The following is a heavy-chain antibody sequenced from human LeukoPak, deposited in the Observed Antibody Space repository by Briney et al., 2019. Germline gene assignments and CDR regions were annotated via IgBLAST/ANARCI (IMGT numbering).Heavy chain of an antibody. Sequence: GGSLRLSCAASGFTVSSNYMSWVRQAPGEGLEWVSVIYSGGSTYYADSVKGRFTISRDNSKNTLYLQMNSLRAEDTAVYYCASKGFDYAFDIWGQGTMVTVSS. CDR3: ASKGFDYAFDI. CDR2: IYSGGST. J-gene: IGHJ3*02. V-gene: IGHV3-66*01. CDR1: GFTVSSNY.